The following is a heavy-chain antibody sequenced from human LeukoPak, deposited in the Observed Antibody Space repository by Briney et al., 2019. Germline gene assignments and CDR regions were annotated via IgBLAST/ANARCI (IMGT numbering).Heavy chain of an antibody. CDR3: ARRKQWLYFDY. CDR1: GYTFTGYY. J-gene: IGHJ4*02. Sequence: VASVKVSCKASGYTFTGYYMHWVRQAPGQGLEWMGWINPNSGGTNYAQKFQGRVTMTRDTPISTAYMELSRLRSDDTAVYYCARRKQWLYFDYWGQGTLVTVSS. V-gene: IGHV1-2*02. D-gene: IGHD6-19*01. CDR2: INPNSGGT.